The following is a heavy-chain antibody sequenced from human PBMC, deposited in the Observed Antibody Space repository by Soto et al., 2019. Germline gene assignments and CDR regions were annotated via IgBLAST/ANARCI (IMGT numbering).Heavy chain of an antibody. J-gene: IGHJ6*02. CDR3: ARPYDSSDYYGGGMDV. V-gene: IGHV1-69*13. CDR1: GGTFNNNA. CDR2: IIPILGTA. Sequence: SVKVSCKXSGGTFNNNAISWVRQAPGQGLEWMGGIIPILGTANYAQKFRGRVTITADESTSTGYMDLSSLRSEDTAVYYCARPYDSSDYYGGGMDVWGQGTTVTVSS. D-gene: IGHD3-22*01.